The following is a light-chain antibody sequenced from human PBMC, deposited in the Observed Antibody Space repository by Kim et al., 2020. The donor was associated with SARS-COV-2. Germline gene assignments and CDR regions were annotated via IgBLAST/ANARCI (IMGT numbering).Light chain of an antibody. CDR2: DAS. CDR3: QQYHSYPWT. Sequence: ASVGDRVTITCRASQSISRLLAWYQQKPGEGPKFLIYDASSLEGGVPSRFSGSASGTEFTLTISSLQPDDSATYYCQQYHSYPWTFGQGTKVEIK. CDR1: QSISRL. V-gene: IGKV1-5*01. J-gene: IGKJ1*01.